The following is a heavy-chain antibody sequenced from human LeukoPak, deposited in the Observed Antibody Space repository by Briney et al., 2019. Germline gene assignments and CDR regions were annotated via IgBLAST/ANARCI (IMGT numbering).Heavy chain of an antibody. CDR1: GFYFYTYG. D-gene: IGHD3-22*01. CDR2: ISKDGADK. J-gene: IGHJ4*02. CDR3: AKNDISGYYADF. Sequence: GGSLRLSCAASGFYFYTYGMHWVRQAPGEGLEWVTAISKDGADKYYADSVKGRFTISRDNSKNTVYLQMNSLRPEDTAVYYCAKNDISGYYADFWGQGTLVIVSS. V-gene: IGHV3-30*18.